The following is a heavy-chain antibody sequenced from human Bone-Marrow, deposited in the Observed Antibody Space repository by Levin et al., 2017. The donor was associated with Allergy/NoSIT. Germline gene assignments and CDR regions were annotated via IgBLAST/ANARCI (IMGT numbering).Heavy chain of an antibody. V-gene: IGHV3-53*01. CDR2: IYSAGES. Sequence: GESLKISCAASGVTVSNNYMAWVRQAPGRGLEWVSLIYSAGESRYADSVRGRFTISRDSCTNTVYLEMKSLRAEDTAIYYCARNVPVTDLGYWGRGTLVTVSS. CDR3: ARNVPVTDLGY. J-gene: IGHJ4*02. D-gene: IGHD1-14*01. CDR1: GVTVSNNY.